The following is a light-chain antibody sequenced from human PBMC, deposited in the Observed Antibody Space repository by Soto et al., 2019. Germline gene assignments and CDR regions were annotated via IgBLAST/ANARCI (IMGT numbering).Light chain of an antibody. CDR1: SSDVGGYNY. V-gene: IGLV2-8*01. CDR2: EVS. Sequence: QSALTQPPSASGSPGQSVTISCTGTSSDVGGYNYVSWYQHHPGKAPKLMIYEVSKRPSGVPDRFSGSKSGNTASLTVSGLLAADEADYFCNSYAGSNNWVFGGGTKLTVL. CDR3: NSYAGSNNWV. J-gene: IGLJ2*01.